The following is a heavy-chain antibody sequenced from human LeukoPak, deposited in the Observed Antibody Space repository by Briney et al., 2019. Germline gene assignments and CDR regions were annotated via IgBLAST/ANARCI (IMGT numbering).Heavy chain of an antibody. D-gene: IGHD3-9*01. CDR1: GGSFSGYY. Sequence: SETLSLTYAVYGGSFSGYYWSWIRQPPGKGLEWIGEINHSGSTNYNPSLKSRVTVSVDTSKNQFSLKLSSVTAADTAVYYCARGPLADILTGYYSIDFDYWGQGTLVTVSS. J-gene: IGHJ4*02. CDR3: ARGPLADILTGYYSIDFDY. CDR2: INHSGST. V-gene: IGHV4-34*01.